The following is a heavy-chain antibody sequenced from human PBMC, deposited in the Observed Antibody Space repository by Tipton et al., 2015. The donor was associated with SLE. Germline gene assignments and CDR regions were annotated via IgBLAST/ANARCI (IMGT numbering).Heavy chain of an antibody. J-gene: IGHJ4*02. CDR3: ARTTSGTYYFDY. CDR1: GDSISSFH. Sequence: GLVKPSETLSLTCTVSGDSISSFHWSWIRQPPGKGLEWLGDVYQSGTTNSNPSLKSRVTISVDTSKNQFSLKVTSVTAADTAVYYCARTTSGTYYFDYWGRGTLVTVSS. V-gene: IGHV4-59*01. CDR2: VYQSGTT. D-gene: IGHD3-10*01.